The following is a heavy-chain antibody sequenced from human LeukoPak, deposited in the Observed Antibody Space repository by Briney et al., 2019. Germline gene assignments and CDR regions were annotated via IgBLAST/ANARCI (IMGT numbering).Heavy chain of an antibody. D-gene: IGHD5-18*01. CDR3: ARDSKDTAMDY. CDR2: IYYSGST. CDR1: GGSISGSY. J-gene: IGHJ4*02. Sequence: PSETLSLTCTVSGGSISGSYWSWIRQPPGKGLEWIGYIYYSGSTDYNPSLKSRVIISVDTSKNQFSLKLSSVTAADTAVYYCARDSKDTAMDYWGQGTLVTVSS. V-gene: IGHV4-59*01.